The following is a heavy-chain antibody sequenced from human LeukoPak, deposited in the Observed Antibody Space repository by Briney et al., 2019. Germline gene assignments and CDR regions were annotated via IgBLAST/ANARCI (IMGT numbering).Heavy chain of an antibody. CDR2: IYYSGST. CDR3: ARVRLQWRGEFDY. D-gene: IGHD5-24*01. Sequence: SETLSLTCAVYGGSFSGYYWSWIRQPPGKGLEWIGSIYYSGSTYYNPSLKSRVTISVDTSKNQFSLKLSSVTAADTAVYYCARVRLQWRGEFDYWGQGTLVTVSS. J-gene: IGHJ4*02. CDR1: GGSFSGYY. V-gene: IGHV4-34*01.